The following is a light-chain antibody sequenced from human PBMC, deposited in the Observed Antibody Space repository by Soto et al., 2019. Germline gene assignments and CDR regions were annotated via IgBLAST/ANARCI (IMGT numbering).Light chain of an antibody. CDR2: EVS. J-gene: IGLJ3*02. V-gene: IGLV2-23*02. Sequence: QSVLTQPASVSGSPGQSITISCTGTSSHVSWYQQHPGKAPKVMIYEVSKRPSGVSNRFSGSKSGNTASLTISGLQAEDEAYYYCCSYAGSYTGVFGGGTKVTVL. CDR1: SSHV. CDR3: CSYAGSYTGV.